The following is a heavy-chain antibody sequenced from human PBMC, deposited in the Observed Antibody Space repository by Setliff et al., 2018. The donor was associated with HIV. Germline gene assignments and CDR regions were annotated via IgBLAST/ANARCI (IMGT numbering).Heavy chain of an antibody. V-gene: IGHV1-18*01. CDR1: GYTFTSYD. CDR3: AREIGDYYDSSGYYPPTDYYYGMDV. Sequence: ASVKVSCKASGYTFTSYDISWVRQAPGQGLEWMGWISAYNGNKNYAQKLQGRVTMTTATSTRTAYMELRSLRSDDTAVYYCAREIGDYYDSSGYYPPTDYYYGMDVWGQGTTVTVSS. CDR2: ISAYNGNK. J-gene: IGHJ6*02. D-gene: IGHD3-22*01.